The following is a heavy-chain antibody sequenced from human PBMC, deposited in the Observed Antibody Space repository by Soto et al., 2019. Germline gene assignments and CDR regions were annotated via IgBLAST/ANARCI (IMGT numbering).Heavy chain of an antibody. CDR1: GFTFSSYG. CDR2: IWYDGSNK. Sequence: QVQLVESGGGVVQPGRSLRLSCAASGFTFSSYGMHWVRQAPGKGLEWVAVIWYDGSNKYYADSVKGRFTISRDNSKNTLYLQMNSLRAEDTAVYYCAKRQKSAATRNYYYYYGMDVWGQGTTVTVSS. D-gene: IGHD2-15*01. V-gene: IGHV3-33*06. J-gene: IGHJ6*02. CDR3: AKRQKSAATRNYYYYYGMDV.